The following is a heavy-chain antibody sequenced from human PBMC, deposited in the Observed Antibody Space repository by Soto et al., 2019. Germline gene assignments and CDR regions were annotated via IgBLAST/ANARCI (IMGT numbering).Heavy chain of an antibody. CDR2: IYYSGST. D-gene: IGHD2-15*01. CDR3: ARRYGGSIDY. Sequence: QVQLQESGPGLVKPSETLSLTCTVSGGSISSYYWSWIRQPPGKGLEWIGYIYYSGSTNYNPSLKSRVTISVDTSKNQFSLKLSSVTAADTGVYYCARRYGGSIDYWGQGTLVTVSS. CDR1: GGSISSYY. J-gene: IGHJ4*02. V-gene: IGHV4-59*08.